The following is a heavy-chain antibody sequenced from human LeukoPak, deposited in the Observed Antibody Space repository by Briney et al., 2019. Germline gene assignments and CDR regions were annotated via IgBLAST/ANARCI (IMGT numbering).Heavy chain of an antibody. D-gene: IGHD5-18*01. J-gene: IGHJ4*02. CDR1: GGSISSSSYY. Sequence: PSETLSLTCTVSGGSISSSSYYWGWIRQPPGKGLEWIGSIYYSGSTYYNPSLKSRVTISVDTSKNQFSLKLSSVTAADTAVYYCARDPGWIQLWLGGFDYWGQGTLVTVSS. V-gene: IGHV4-39*07. CDR2: IYYSGST. CDR3: ARDPGWIQLWLGGFDY.